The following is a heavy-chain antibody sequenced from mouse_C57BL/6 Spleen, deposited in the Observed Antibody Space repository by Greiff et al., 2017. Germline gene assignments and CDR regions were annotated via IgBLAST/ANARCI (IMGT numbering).Heavy chain of an antibody. CDR1: GYAFRSYW. D-gene: IGHD2-10*01. J-gene: IGHJ4*01. CDR2: IYPGDGDT. V-gene: IGHV1-80*01. Sequence: VQLQASGAELVKPGASVKISCKASGYAFRSYWMNWVKQRPGKGLEWIGQIYPGDGDTNYNGKFKGKATLTADKSSSTAYMQLSSLTSEDSAVYFCARAGLLWAMDYWGQGTSVTVSS. CDR3: ARAGLLWAMDY.